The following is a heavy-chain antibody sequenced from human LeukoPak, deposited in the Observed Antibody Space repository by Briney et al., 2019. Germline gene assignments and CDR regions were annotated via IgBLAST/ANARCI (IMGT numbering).Heavy chain of an antibody. Sequence: GGSLRLSCAASGFTFSNFWMTWVRQAPGKGREWVAIIKQDGSQKYYVDSVKGRFTISRDNARNSLYLQMNSLRAEDTAVYWAVAGTTYWGQGTLVTVSS. V-gene: IGHV3-7*05. CDR3: VAGTTY. D-gene: IGHD6-19*01. CDR2: IKQDGSQK. J-gene: IGHJ4*02. CDR1: GFTFSNFW.